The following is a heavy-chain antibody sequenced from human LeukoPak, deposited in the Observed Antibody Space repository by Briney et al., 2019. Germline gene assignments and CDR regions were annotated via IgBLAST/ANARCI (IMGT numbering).Heavy chain of an antibody. CDR3: ARHVAVGETA. CDR2: IYYTGST. V-gene: IGHV4-59*08. Sequence: SSETLSLTCSVSGGSITNSYWSWIRQPPGKGLEWIGYIYYTGSTTYNPSCKSRVTISVDTSKNQVSLQLSSVTAADTAVYYCARHVAVGETAWGQGTLVTVYS. D-gene: IGHD1-26*01. CDR1: GGSITNSY. J-gene: IGHJ5*02.